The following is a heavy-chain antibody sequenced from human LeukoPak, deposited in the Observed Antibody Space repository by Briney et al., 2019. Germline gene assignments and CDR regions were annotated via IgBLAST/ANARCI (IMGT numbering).Heavy chain of an antibody. Sequence: GESLQISCKGSGYTFTNYWIGWVRQMPGKGLEWMGIIYPGDSDTRYGPSFQGQVTISADKSISTAYLQWSSLGASDTAIYYCARSGQLLWVGDARRPYYYAIDVWGQGTTVTV. CDR1: GYTFTNYW. V-gene: IGHV5-51*01. D-gene: IGHD3-10*01. CDR2: IYPGDSDT. J-gene: IGHJ6*02. CDR3: ARSGQLLWVGDARRPYYYAIDV.